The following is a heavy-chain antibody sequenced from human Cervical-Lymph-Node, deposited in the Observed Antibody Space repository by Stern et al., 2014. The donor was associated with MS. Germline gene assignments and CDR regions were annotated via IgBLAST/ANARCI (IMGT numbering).Heavy chain of an antibody. D-gene: IGHD5-24*01. Sequence: QLQLQESGPGLVKPSQTLSLTCTVSGGSISSGSYYWSWIRQPAGKGLEWIGRIYTSGSTNYNPSLKSRVTISVDTSKNQFSLRLSSVTAADTAVYYCARQMDGYNYAPIDYWGQGTLVTVSS. CDR1: GGSISSGSYY. J-gene: IGHJ4*02. V-gene: IGHV4-61*02. CDR2: IYTSGST. CDR3: ARQMDGYNYAPIDY.